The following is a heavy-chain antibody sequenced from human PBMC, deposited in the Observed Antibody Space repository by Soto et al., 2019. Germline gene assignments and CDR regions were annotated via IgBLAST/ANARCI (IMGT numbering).Heavy chain of an antibody. J-gene: IGHJ6*02. V-gene: IGHV3-74*01. CDR3: ARELAGYSSGWNYYYGMDV. D-gene: IGHD6-19*01. CDR2: INSDGSST. CDR1: GFTFSSYA. Sequence: GGSLRLSCAASGFTFSSYAMSWVRQAPGKGLVWVSRINSDGSSTSYAESVKGRFTISRDNAKNKLYLQMKSLRAEDTAVYYCARELAGYSSGWNYYYGMDVWGQGTTVTVSS.